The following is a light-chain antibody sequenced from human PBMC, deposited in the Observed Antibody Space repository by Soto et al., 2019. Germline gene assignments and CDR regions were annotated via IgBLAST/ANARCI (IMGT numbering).Light chain of an antibody. V-gene: IGKV3-15*01. Sequence: EIVMTLSPATLSVSPGETATLSCRASQSVSSNLAWYQQRPGQAPRLLIYGASTRAAGIPARFSGSGSGTGFTLSISSLQSEDFAVYYCQQYDNWPLWTFGQGTKVEIK. CDR2: GAS. CDR1: QSVSSN. CDR3: QQYDNWPLWT. J-gene: IGKJ1*01.